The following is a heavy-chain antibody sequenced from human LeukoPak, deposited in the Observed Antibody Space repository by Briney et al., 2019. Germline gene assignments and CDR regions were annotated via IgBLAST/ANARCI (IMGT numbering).Heavy chain of an antibody. J-gene: IGHJ4*02. V-gene: IGHV1-2*02. D-gene: IGHD3-16*02. Sequence: ASVKVSCKASGYTFTGYYMHWVRQAPGQGLEWMGWINPNSGGINYAQKFQGRVTMTRDTSISTAYMELSRLRSDDTAVYYCARDRRYSYFDYWGQGTLVTVSS. CDR2: INPNSGGI. CDR1: GYTFTGYY. CDR3: ARDRRYSYFDY.